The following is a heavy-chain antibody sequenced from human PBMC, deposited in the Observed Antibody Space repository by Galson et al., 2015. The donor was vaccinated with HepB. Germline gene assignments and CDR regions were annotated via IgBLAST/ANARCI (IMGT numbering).Heavy chain of an antibody. Sequence: SVKVSCKASGYTFTSYAMHWVRQAPGQRLEWMGWINAGSGNTKYSQKFQGRVTITRDTSASTAYMELSSLRSEDTAVYYCARDKEDYDSSGYGFDYWGQGTLVTVSS. CDR3: ARDKEDYDSSGYGFDY. CDR2: INAGSGNT. D-gene: IGHD3-22*01. J-gene: IGHJ4*02. CDR1: GYTFTSYA. V-gene: IGHV1-3*01.